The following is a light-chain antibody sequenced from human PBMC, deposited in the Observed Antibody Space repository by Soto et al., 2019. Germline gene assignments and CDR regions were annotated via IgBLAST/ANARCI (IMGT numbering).Light chain of an antibody. CDR2: GVS. V-gene: IGKV3-20*01. CDR3: QLYTDPRT. J-gene: IGKJ1*01. Sequence: EIVLTQSPGTLSLSPGERATLSCRASQSISSSYFAWYQQKPGQAPRLLVYGVSSRATDVPDRFSGSGSGTDFTLTISRLEPEDFAVYYCQLYTDPRTFRQGTKVDIK. CDR1: QSISSSY.